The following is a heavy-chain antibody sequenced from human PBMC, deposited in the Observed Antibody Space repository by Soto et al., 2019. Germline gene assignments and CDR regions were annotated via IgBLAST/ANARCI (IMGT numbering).Heavy chain of an antibody. J-gene: IGHJ4*02. D-gene: IGHD6-13*01. CDR2: IGSSTSHT. Sequence: QVQLVESGGGLVKPGGSLRLSCAVSGFTFSDYYMTWIRQAPGKGLEWVSYIGSSTSHTNYADSVKGRFTISRDNAKKSLFRQMNSLRAEDTAVYYCARGRGAAADYFDFWGQGTLVTVSS. CDR1: GFTFSDYY. CDR3: ARGRGAAADYFDF. V-gene: IGHV3-11*05.